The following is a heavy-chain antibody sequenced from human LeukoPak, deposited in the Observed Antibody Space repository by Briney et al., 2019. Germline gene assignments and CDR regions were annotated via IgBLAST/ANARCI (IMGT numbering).Heavy chain of an antibody. CDR1: QFVFSNYA. CDR3: ARDRSYGRLLYYYMDV. J-gene: IGHJ6*03. V-gene: IGHV3-48*01. Sequence: GGSLRLSYAASQFVFSNYAMNWVRQAPGKGLEWISYISGGSDNVQYADSVKGRFTISRDNAENSLYLQLNSLRAEDMAVYYCARDRSYGRLLYYYMDVWGKGTTVTVSS. D-gene: IGHD2-21*01. CDR2: ISGGSDNV.